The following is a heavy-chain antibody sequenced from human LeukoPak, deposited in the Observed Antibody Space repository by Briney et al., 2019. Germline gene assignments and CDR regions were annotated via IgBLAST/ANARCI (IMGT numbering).Heavy chain of an antibody. V-gene: IGHV4-30-4*08. CDR3: AREQDYDSSGYYWRGGLDY. CDR2: IYYSGST. D-gene: IGHD3-22*01. Sequence: SQTLSLTCTVSGGSISSGDYYWSWIRQPPGKGLEWIGYIYYSGSTYYNPSLKSRVTISVDTSKNQFSLKLSSVTAADTAVYYCAREQDYDSSGYYWRGGLDYWGQGTLVTVSS. CDR1: GGSISSGDYY. J-gene: IGHJ4*02.